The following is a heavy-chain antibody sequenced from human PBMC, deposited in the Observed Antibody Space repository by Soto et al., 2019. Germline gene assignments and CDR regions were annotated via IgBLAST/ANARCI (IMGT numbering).Heavy chain of an antibody. CDR3: ARNRKETGDFDY. CDR2: IIPILGIA. D-gene: IGHD7-27*01. Sequence: ASVKVSCKASGGTFSSYTISWGRQAPGQGLEWMGRIIPILGIANYAQKFQGRVTITADKSTSTAYMELSSLTSEDTAVYYCARNRKETGDFDYWGQGTLVTVSS. J-gene: IGHJ4*02. V-gene: IGHV1-69*02. CDR1: GGTFSSYT.